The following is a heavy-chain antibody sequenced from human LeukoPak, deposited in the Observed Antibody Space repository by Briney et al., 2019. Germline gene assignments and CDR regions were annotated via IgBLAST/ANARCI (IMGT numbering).Heavy chain of an antibody. V-gene: IGHV3-48*03. D-gene: IGHD2-8*02. CDR3: ARDTGSGTYYYYYMDV. J-gene: IGHJ6*03. CDR2: ISSSGSTI. Sequence: GGSLRLSCAASGFTFSSYEMNWVRQAPGKGLEWVSYISSSGSTIYYADSVKGRFTISRDNAKNSLYLQMNSLRAEDTALYYCARDTGSGTYYYYYMDVWGKGTTVTVSS. CDR1: GFTFSSYE.